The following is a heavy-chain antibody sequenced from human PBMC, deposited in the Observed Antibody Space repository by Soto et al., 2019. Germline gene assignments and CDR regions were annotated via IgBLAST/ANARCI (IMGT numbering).Heavy chain of an antibody. J-gene: IGHJ3*02. CDR1: GYTFTSYG. V-gene: IGHV1-18*01. Sequence: ASVKVSCKASGYTFTSYGISWVRQAPGQGLEWMGWISAYNGSTNYAQKLQGRVTMTTDTSTSTAYMELRSLRSDDTAVYYCARVHRVNDAFDIWGQGTMVTVSS. CDR2: ISAYNGST. D-gene: IGHD3-22*01. CDR3: ARVHRVNDAFDI.